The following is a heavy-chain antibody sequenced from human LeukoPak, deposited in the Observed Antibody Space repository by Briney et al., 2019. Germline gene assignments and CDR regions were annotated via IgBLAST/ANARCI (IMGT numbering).Heavy chain of an antibody. V-gene: IGHV1-8*01. CDR1: GYTFTSYD. D-gene: IGHD3-22*01. J-gene: IGHJ3*02. CDR3: ARGGLNYCDSSGYHYWAFDI. Sequence: ASVKVSCKASGYTFTSYDINWVRQATGQGLEWMGWMNPNSGNTGYAQKFQGRVTMTRNTSISTAYMELSSLRSEDTAVYYCARGGLNYCDSSGYHYWAFDIWGQGTMVTVSS. CDR2: MNPNSGNT.